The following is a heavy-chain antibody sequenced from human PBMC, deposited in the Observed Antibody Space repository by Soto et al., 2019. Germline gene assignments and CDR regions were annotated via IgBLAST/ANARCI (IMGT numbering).Heavy chain of an antibody. D-gene: IGHD2-2*03. Sequence: PGGSLRLSCAASGFTFSNAWMSWVRQAPGKGLEWVGRIKSKTDGGTTDYAAPVKGRFTISRDDSKNTLYPQMNSLKTEDTAVYYCTTELDIVPRAFDIWGQGTMVTVSS. V-gene: IGHV3-15*01. CDR3: TTELDIVPRAFDI. CDR2: IKSKTDGGTT. CDR1: GFTFSNAW. J-gene: IGHJ3*02.